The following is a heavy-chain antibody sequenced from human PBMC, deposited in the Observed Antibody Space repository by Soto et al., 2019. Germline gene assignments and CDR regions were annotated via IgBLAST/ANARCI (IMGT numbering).Heavy chain of an antibody. CDR3: ARTMVRGIVDY. Sequence: SETLSLTCTVSGGSISSYYWIWIRQPPGKGLEWIGYIYYSGSTNYNPSLKSRVTISVDTSKNQFSLKLSSVTAADTAVYYCARTMVRGIVDYWGQGTLVTVSS. J-gene: IGHJ4*02. CDR2: IYYSGST. CDR1: GGSISSYY. D-gene: IGHD3-10*01. V-gene: IGHV4-59*01.